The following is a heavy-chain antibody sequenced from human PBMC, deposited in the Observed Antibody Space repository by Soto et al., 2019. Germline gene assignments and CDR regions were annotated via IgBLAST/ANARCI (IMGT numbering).Heavy chain of an antibody. CDR1: GFNFSRYA. Sequence: EVQLLESGGGLVQPGGSLRLSCAASGFNFSRYAMSWVRQAPGKGLEWVSAIRGDGGSTYYADSVKGRFTISIDNSKNTLYLQLNSLRADDTALYYCANVGLMLFSHKHYFAYWGQGIQVTVSS. V-gene: IGHV3-23*01. CDR2: IRGDGGST. D-gene: IGHD3-16*01. J-gene: IGHJ4*02. CDR3: ANVGLMLFSHKHYFAY.